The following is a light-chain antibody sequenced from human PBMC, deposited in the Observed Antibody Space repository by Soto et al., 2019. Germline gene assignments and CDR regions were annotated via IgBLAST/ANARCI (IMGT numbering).Light chain of an antibody. V-gene: IGKV3D-20*02. CDR2: DAS. Sequence: VLTQSPGTLSLSPGERATLSCRASQSVSSSYLAWYQQKPGQAPRLLIYDASNRATGIPARFSGSGSGTDFTLTISSLEPEDFAVYYCQQRSNWPTFGGGTKVDIK. CDR3: QQRSNWPT. J-gene: IGKJ4*01. CDR1: QSVSSSY.